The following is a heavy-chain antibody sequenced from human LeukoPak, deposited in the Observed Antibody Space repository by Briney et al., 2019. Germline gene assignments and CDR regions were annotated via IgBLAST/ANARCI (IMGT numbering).Heavy chain of an antibody. CDR2: TYYRSKWYN. V-gene: IGHV6-1*01. J-gene: IGHJ5*02. D-gene: IGHD1-7*01. Sequence: SQTLSLTCAISGDSVSSTSAAWNWIRQSPSRGLEWLGRTYYRSKWYNDYAGSVRSRINIIPDTSKNQFSLQLNSVTPEDTAVYYCAREGQLLWNSWGLPQSNWFDPWGQGTLVTVSS. CDR3: AREGQLLWNSWGLPQSNWFDP. CDR1: GDSVSSTSAA.